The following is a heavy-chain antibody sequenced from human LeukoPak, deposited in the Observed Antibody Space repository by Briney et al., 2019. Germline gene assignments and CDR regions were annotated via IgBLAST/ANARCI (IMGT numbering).Heavy chain of an antibody. J-gene: IGHJ4*02. D-gene: IGHD3-10*01. V-gene: IGHV4-34*01. CDR2: INHSGST. Sequence: SETLSLTCAVYGGSFSGYYWSWIRQPPGKGLEWIGEINHSGSTNYNPSLKSRVTISVDTSKNQFSLKLSSVTAADTAVYYCARDPYGSGSYRFDYWGQGTLVTVSS. CDR3: ARDPYGSGSYRFDY. CDR1: GGSFSGYY.